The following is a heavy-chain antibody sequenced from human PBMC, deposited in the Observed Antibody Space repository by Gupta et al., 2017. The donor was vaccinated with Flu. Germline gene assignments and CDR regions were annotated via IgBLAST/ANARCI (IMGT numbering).Heavy chain of an antibody. CDR2: ISWNSGSI. CDR3: AKAGYSGYVSHDAFDI. D-gene: IGHD5-12*01. Sequence: EVQLVESGGGLVQPGRSLRLSCAASGFTFDDYAMHWVRQAPGKGLEWVSGISWNSGSIGYADSVKGRFTISRDNAKNSLYLQMNSLRAEDTALYYCAKAGYSGYVSHDAFDIWGQGTMVTVSS. J-gene: IGHJ3*02. V-gene: IGHV3-9*01. CDR1: GFTFDDYA.